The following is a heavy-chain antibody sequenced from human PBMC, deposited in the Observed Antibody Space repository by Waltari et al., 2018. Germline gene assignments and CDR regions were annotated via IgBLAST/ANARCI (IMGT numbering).Heavy chain of an antibody. CDR2: IRPSSGGT. J-gene: IGHJ5*02. V-gene: IGHV1-2*02. CDR3: ARDEVEPRGINPELNWFDP. D-gene: IGHD2-2*01. Sequence: QVQLVQSGAEVRKPGASMTGSCRASGYTFTDYYIPGVRQAPGQGLEWMGWIRPSSGGTYSAQKFQGRVTMTRDTSISTAYMELSGLTSDDTAMYFCARDEVEPRGINPELNWFDPWGQGTLVTVSS. CDR1: GYTFTDYY.